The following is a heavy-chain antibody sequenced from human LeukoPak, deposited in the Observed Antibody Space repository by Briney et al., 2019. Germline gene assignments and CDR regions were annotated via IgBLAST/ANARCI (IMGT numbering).Heavy chain of an antibody. J-gene: IGHJ4*02. Sequence: ASVKVSCKVSGYTLTELSMHWVRQAPGKGLEWMGGFDPEDGETIYAQKFQGRVTMTEDTSTDTAYMELSSLRSEDTAVYYCATLAAAGKESDYWGQGTLVTVSS. CDR2: FDPEDGET. CDR1: GYTLTELS. V-gene: IGHV1-24*01. D-gene: IGHD6-13*01. CDR3: ATLAAAGKESDY.